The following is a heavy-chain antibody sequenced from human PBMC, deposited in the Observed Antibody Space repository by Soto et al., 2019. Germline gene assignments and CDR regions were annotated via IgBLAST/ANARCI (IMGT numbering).Heavy chain of an antibody. CDR3: ASAFGGWPPDA. J-gene: IGHJ4*02. Sequence: SETLSLTCAVSGGSISSGGYSWSWIRQPPGKGLEWIGYIYHSGSTYYNPSLKSRVTISVDRSKNQFSLNLTSVTAADTAVYYGASAFGGWPPDAWGTGTLVTVSS. CDR1: GGSISSGGYS. CDR2: IYHSGST. D-gene: IGHD6-19*01. V-gene: IGHV4-30-2*02.